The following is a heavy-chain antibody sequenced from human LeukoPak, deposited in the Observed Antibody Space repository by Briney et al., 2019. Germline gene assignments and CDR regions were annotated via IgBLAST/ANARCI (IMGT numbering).Heavy chain of an antibody. CDR2: VYYTVSV. J-gene: IGHJ4*02. CDR1: GGSITNYY. Sequence: SETLSLTCTVSGGSITNYYWTWVRHSPGKGLEWFGYVYYTVSVNYNTSPTSRVTILVDTSKNQFSLILISVTAADTAVYYCARLAPVAHSGDYLGYFDYWGQGILVTVSS. D-gene: IGHD4-17*01. CDR3: ARLAPVAHSGDYLGYFDY. V-gene: IGHV4-59*08.